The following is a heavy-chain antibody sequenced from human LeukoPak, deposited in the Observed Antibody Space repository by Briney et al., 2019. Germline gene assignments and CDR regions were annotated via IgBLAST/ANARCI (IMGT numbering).Heavy chain of an antibody. CDR3: ARDPPYSGSYGFDY. D-gene: IGHD1-26*01. CDR2: IYHSGST. J-gene: IGHJ4*02. V-gene: IGHV4-4*02. CDR1: GGSISSSNW. Sequence: SETLSLTCAVSGGSISSSNWWSWVRQPPGKGLEWIGEIYHSGSTNYNPSLKSRVTISVDTSKNQFSLKLSSVTAADTAVYYCARDPPYSGSYGFDYWGQGTLVTVSS.